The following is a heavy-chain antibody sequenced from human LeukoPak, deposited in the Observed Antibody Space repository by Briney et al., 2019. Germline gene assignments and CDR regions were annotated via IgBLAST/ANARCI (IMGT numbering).Heavy chain of an antibody. J-gene: IGHJ4*02. CDR3: ARGRRAYSSGATDY. V-gene: IGHV4-34*01. Sequence: SETLSLTCAVYGGSFSGYYWSWIRQPPGKGLEWIGEINHSGGTNYNPSLKSRVTISVDTSKNQFSLKLSSVTAADTAVYYCARGRRAYSSGATDYWGQGTLVTVSS. CDR1: GGSFSGYY. D-gene: IGHD6-19*01. CDR2: INHSGGT.